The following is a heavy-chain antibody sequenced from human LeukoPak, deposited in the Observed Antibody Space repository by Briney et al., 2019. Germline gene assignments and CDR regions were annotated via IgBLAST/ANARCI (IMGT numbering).Heavy chain of an antibody. V-gene: IGHV3-23*01. D-gene: IGHD6-13*01. J-gene: IGHJ4*02. CDR3: AKGGSSSPRSTFDY. CDR2: ISGSGGST. Sequence: GSLRLSCAASGFTFSSYAMSWVRQAPGKGLEWVSAISGSGGSTYYADSVKGRFTISRDNSKNTVYLQMNSLRAEDTAVYYCAKGGSSSPRSTFDYWGQGTLLTVSS. CDR1: GFTFSSYA.